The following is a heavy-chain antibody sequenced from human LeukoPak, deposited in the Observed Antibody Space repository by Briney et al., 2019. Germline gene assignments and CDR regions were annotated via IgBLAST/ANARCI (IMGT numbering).Heavy chain of an antibody. CDR1: GFTFSSYW. J-gene: IGHJ3*02. D-gene: IGHD1-20*01. V-gene: IGHV3-7*01. CDR2: IKQDGSEK. CDR3: ARSTFITGTNAFDI. Sequence: GGSLRLSCAASGFTFSSYWMSWVRQAPGKGLKWVANIKQDGSEKYYVDSVKGRFTISRDNAKNSLYLQMNSLRAEDTAVYYCARSTFITGTNAFDIWGQGTMVTVSS.